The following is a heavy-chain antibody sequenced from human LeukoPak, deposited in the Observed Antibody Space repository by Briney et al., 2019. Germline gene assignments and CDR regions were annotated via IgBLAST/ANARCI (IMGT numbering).Heavy chain of an antibody. Sequence: SETLSLTCTVSGGSISSSSTYHWGWIRQPPGEGLEWIGNIYYSGGTYYKPSLKSRVIISLDTSKNQFSLKLNSVTAADTAVYYCARQYSSGLDYWGQGTLVTVSS. CDR2: IYYSGGT. CDR3: ARQYSSGLDY. V-gene: IGHV4-39*01. CDR1: GGSISSSSTYH. J-gene: IGHJ4*02. D-gene: IGHD6-19*01.